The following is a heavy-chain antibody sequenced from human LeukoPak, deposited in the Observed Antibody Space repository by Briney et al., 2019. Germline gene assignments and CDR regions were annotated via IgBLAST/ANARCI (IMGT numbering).Heavy chain of an antibody. J-gene: IGHJ6*03. D-gene: IGHD2-15*01. CDR2: ISSSSSYI. V-gene: IGHV3-21*01. CDR1: GFTFSSYS. CDR3: ARAGRKSRGIDIVRKKETGYYYYMDV. Sequence: GGSLRLSCAASGFTFSSYSMNWVRQAPGKGLEWVSSISSSSSYIYYADSAKGRFTISRDNAKNSLYLQMNSLRAEDTAVYYCARAGRKSRGIDIVRKKETGYYYYMDVWGKGTTVTVSS.